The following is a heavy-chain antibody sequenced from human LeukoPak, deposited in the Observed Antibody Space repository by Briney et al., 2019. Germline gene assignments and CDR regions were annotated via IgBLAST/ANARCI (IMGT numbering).Heavy chain of an antibody. CDR2: INQDGSQK. CDR3: ARLKDDVTKLDY. V-gene: IGHV3-7*01. D-gene: IGHD2-8*01. Sequence: GGSLRLSCPASGFTFSTYWMNWVRQAPGKGLEWVANINQDGSQKRYVDSVQGRFTISRDNTRNSLFLQMNSLRAEDTAVYYCARLKDDVTKLDYWGQGTLVTVSS. J-gene: IGHJ4*02. CDR1: GFTFSTYW.